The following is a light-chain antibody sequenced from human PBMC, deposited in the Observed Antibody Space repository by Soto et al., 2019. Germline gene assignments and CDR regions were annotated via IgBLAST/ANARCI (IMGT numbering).Light chain of an antibody. CDR3: LQYNTYWT. CDR2: RAS. V-gene: IGKV1-5*03. CDR1: QSISSW. Sequence: DIQMTQSPSTLSASVGDRVTITCRASQSISSWLAWYQQKPGKAPKLLIYRASAVDTGVPSRFSGSGSGTEFTLTISSLQPDDFATYYCLQYNTYWTFGQGTKVEIK. J-gene: IGKJ1*01.